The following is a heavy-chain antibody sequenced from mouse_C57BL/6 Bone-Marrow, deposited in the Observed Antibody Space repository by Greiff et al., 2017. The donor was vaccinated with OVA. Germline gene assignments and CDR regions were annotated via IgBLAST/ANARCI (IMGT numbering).Heavy chain of an antibody. CDR1: GYTFTGYW. J-gene: IGHJ2*01. Sequence: VKVVESGAELMKPGASVKLSCKATGYTFTGYWIEWVKQRPGHGLEWIGEILPGSGSTNYNEKFKGKATFTADTSSNTAYMQLSSLTTEDSAIYYCARRPFTVVAPHFDYWGQGTTLTVSS. CDR2: ILPGSGST. D-gene: IGHD1-1*01. CDR3: ARRPFTVVAPHFDY. V-gene: IGHV1-9*01.